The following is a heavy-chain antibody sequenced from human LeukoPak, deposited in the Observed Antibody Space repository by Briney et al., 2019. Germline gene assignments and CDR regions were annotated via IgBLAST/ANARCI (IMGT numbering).Heavy chain of an antibody. V-gene: IGHV4-39*07. D-gene: IGHD1-26*01. CDR3: ASLQNIVGATPLPDY. CDR2: IYYSGTT. Sequence: SETLSLTCTVSGGSISSSTYYWGWIRQPPGKGLEWIGTIYYSGTTYYNPSLKSRVTIPIDTSTNQFSLKLNSVTAADTAVYYCASLQNIVGATPLPDYWGQGTLVTVSS. CDR1: GGSISSSTYY. J-gene: IGHJ4*02.